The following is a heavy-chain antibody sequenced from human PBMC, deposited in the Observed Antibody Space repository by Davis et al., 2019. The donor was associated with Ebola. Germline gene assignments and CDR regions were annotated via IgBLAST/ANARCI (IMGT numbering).Heavy chain of an antibody. Sequence: SETLSLTCAVYGASFSGYYWSWIRQPPGKGLEWIGEINHSGSTNYNPSLKSRVTISVDTSKNQFSLKLSSVTAADTAVYYCARSPGIARYNWFDPWGQGTLVTVSS. CDR3: ARSPGIARYNWFDP. V-gene: IGHV4-34*01. J-gene: IGHJ5*02. D-gene: IGHD6-13*01. CDR2: INHSGST. CDR1: GASFSGYY.